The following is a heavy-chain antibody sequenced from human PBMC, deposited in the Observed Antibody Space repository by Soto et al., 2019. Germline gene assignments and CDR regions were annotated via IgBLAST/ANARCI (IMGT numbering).Heavy chain of an antibody. CDR3: ARHEIVVVVAATHPGMDV. J-gene: IGHJ6*02. CDR1: GFNFPTFW. D-gene: IGHD2-15*01. CDR2: IYPDDSDT. V-gene: IGHV5-51*01. Sequence: GESLKISGKHSGFNFPTFWIAWVRQMPGKGLEWMGTIYPDDSDTNYSPSFQGHVTISADKSISTAYLQWSSLKASDTAMYYCARHEIVVVVAATHPGMDVWGQGTTVTVSS.